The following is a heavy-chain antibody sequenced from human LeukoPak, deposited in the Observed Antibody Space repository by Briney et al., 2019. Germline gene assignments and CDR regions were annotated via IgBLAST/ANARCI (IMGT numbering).Heavy chain of an antibody. V-gene: IGHV3-48*01. CDR2: ISSNTSTI. CDR3: ARVPAAMVRGWFDP. Sequence: GGSLRLSCAASGFTFSGHCMNWVRQAPGKGLEWVSYISSNTSTIYYADSVKGRFTISRDNAKNSLYLQMNSLRAEDTAVYYCARVPAAMVRGWFDPWGQGTLVTVSS. J-gene: IGHJ5*02. CDR1: GFTFSGHC. D-gene: IGHD5-18*01.